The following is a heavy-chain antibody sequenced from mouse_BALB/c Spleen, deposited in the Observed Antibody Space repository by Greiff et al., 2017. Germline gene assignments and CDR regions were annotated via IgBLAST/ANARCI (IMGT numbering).Heavy chain of an antibody. D-gene: IGHD2-3*01. CDR1: GFTFSSFG. CDR3: ARSIYDGYYLDY. CDR2: ISSGSSTI. J-gene: IGHJ2*01. Sequence: EVKLEESGGGLVQPGGSRKLSCAASGFTFSSFGMHWVRQAPEKGLGWVAYISSGSSTIYYADTVKGRFTISRDNPKNTLFLQMTSLRSEDTAMYYCARSIYDGYYLDYWGQGTTLTVSS. V-gene: IGHV5-17*02.